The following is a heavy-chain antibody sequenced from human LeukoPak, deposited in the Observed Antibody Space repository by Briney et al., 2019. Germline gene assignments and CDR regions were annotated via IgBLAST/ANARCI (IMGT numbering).Heavy chain of an antibody. Sequence: SETLSLTCAVSGGSFSGYYWSWIRQPPGKGLEWIGEINHSGSTNYNPSLKSRVTISVDTSKNQFSLKLSSVTAADTAVYYCARLTRVLLWFGELLSNFDYWGQGTLVTVSS. CDR3: ARLTRVLLWFGELLSNFDY. D-gene: IGHD3-10*01. CDR1: GGSFSGYY. V-gene: IGHV4-34*01. J-gene: IGHJ4*02. CDR2: INHSGST.